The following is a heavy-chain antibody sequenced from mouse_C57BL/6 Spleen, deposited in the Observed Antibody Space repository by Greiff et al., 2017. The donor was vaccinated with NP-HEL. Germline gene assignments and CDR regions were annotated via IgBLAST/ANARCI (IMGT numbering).Heavy chain of an antibody. V-gene: IGHV14-4*01. CDR1: GFNIKDDY. CDR2: IDPENGDT. D-gene: IGHD1-1*01. CDR3: ASYYYGSAWFAY. Sequence: EVQLVESGAELVRPGASVKLSCTASGFNIKDDYMHWVKQRPEQGLEWIGWIDPENGDTEYASQFQGKATITADTSSNTAYLQLSSLTSEDTAVYYCASYYYGSAWFAYWGQGTLVTVSA. J-gene: IGHJ3*01.